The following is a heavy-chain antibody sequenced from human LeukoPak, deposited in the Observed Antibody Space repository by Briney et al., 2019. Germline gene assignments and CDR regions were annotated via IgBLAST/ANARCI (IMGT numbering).Heavy chain of an antibody. Sequence: PGGSLRLSCAASGFTFSNHAMSWVRQAPGKGLEWVSGISGSGGSTNYADSVKGRLTISRDNSKNTLHLQMNSLRAEDTAVYYCAKATTVTTVYYFDYWGQGTLVTVSS. V-gene: IGHV3-23*01. D-gene: IGHD4-17*01. CDR3: AKATTVTTVYYFDY. CDR2: ISGSGGST. CDR1: GFTFSNHA. J-gene: IGHJ4*02.